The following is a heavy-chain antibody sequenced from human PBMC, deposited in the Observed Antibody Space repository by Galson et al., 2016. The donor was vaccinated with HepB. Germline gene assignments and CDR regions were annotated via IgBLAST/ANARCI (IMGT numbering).Heavy chain of an antibody. D-gene: IGHD3-10*01. V-gene: IGHV4-39*01. Sequence: SETLSLTCTVSGGSISSTNYYWGWIRQPPGKGLEWIGNTHYSGSSYYPSSLKSRVPITVDTPKNQFFLTGKSVTAADPAVYYCATSDYYGSEYDYWGRGTLVTVSS. CDR1: GGSISSTNYY. CDR2: THYSGSS. CDR3: ATSDYYGSEYDY. J-gene: IGHJ4*02.